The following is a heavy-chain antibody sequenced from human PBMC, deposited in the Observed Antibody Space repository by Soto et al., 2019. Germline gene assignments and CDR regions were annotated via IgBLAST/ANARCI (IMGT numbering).Heavy chain of an antibody. Sequence: GGFLRLPRAASGFTFSSYAQSRVRQAPGEGVEWVSAISGSGGSTYYADSVKGRFTISRDNSKNTLYLQMNSLRAEDTAVYYCAKDQGVVVVPAATTLDPWGQGTLVTVSS. V-gene: IGHV3-23*01. CDR2: ISGSGGST. CDR1: GFTFSSYA. CDR3: AKDQGVVVVPAATTLDP. J-gene: IGHJ5*02. D-gene: IGHD2-2*01.